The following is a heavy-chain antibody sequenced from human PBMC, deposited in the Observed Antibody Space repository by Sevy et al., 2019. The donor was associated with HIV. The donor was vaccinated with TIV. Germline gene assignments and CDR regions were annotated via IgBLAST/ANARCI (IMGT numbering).Heavy chain of an antibody. CDR2: ISSSGSTI. Sequence: GGSLRLSCAASGFTFSDYYMSWIRQAPGKGLEWVSYISSSGSTIYYADSVKGRFTISRDNAKNSLYLQMNSLRVEDTAVYYCARVYCSSTSCYAYYYYGMDVWGQGTTVTVSS. CDR3: ARVYCSSTSCYAYYYYGMDV. V-gene: IGHV3-11*01. CDR1: GFTFSDYY. D-gene: IGHD2-2*01. J-gene: IGHJ6*02.